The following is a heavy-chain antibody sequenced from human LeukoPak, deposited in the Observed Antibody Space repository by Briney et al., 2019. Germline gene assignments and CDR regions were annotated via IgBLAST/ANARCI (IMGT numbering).Heavy chain of an antibody. CDR1: GGSIRSYY. CDR2: IYYSGST. D-gene: IGHD6-13*01. CDR3: ARGSALVDY. Sequence: SETLSLTCTVSGGSIRSYYWSWVRQSPGKGLEWIGYIYYSGSTNYNPSLKSRVTISVDTSKNQFSLKLSSVTAADTAVYYCARGSALVDYWGQGTLVTVSS. J-gene: IGHJ4*02. V-gene: IGHV4-59*01.